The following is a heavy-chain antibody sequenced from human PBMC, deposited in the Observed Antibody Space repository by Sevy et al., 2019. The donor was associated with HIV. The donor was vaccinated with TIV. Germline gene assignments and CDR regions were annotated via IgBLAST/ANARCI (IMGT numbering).Heavy chain of an antibody. V-gene: IGHV3-30*18. D-gene: IGHD3-9*01. J-gene: IGHJ6*02. CDR2: ISYDGSNK. CDR1: GLTLSSCG. Sequence: GGYLRLSCAASGLTLSSCGMHWARQAPGKGLEWVAVISYDGSNKYYAESVKGRFTISRDTSKNTLYLQMNSLRAEDTAVYYCAKDFTGFYGMDVWGQGTTVTVSS. CDR3: AKDFTGFYGMDV.